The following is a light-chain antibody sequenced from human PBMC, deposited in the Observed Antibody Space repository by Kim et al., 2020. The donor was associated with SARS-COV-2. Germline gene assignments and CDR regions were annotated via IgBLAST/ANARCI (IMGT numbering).Light chain of an antibody. CDR1: QSISSY. V-gene: IGKV1-39*01. J-gene: IGKJ1*01. CDR2: AAS. CDR3: QQCYSTPRT. Sequence: ASVGDRVTITCRASQSISSYLNWYQQKPGKAPKLLIYAASSLQSVVPSRFSGSGSGTDFTLTISSLQPEDFATYYCQQCYSTPRTFGQGTKVDIK.